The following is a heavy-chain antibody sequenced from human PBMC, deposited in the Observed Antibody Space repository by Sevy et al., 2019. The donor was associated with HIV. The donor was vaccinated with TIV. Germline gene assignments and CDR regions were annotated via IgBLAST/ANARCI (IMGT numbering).Heavy chain of an antibody. CDR2: INPGGGDT. V-gene: IGHV1-46*01. CDR1: GYTFTSSY. D-gene: IGHD3-22*01. Sequence: ASVKVSCKASGYTFTSSYLHWVRQAPGQGLEWMGIINPGGGDTNYAQKFQGRVTMTRDTATSTVYMELCSLRSEDTAVYYCARGYDNSGHFDYWGQGTLVTVSS. CDR3: ARGYDNSGHFDY. J-gene: IGHJ4*02.